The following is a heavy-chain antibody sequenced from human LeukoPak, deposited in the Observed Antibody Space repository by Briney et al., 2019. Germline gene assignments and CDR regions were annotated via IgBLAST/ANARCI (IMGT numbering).Heavy chain of an antibody. V-gene: IGHV3-53*01. CDR2: IYSGGTI. CDR3: ARDDGDYFDY. J-gene: IGHJ4*02. CDR1: GFTVSSYS. Sequence: PGGSLRLSCAASGFTVSSYSMSWVRQAPGKGLEWVSIIYSGGTIYYVDSVKGRFTISRDSSKNTLFLQMNSLRAEDTAVYYCARDDGDYFDYRGQGILVTVSS. D-gene: IGHD4-17*01.